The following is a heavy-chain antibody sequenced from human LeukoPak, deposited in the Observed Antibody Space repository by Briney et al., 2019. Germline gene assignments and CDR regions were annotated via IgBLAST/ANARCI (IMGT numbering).Heavy chain of an antibody. Sequence: GGSLRLSCAASGFTFSSYSMNWVRQAPGKGLEWVSSISSSSSYIYYADSVKGRFTISRDNAKNSLYLQMNSLRAEDAAVYYCARDTGYSYGNDYWGQGTLVTASS. CDR2: ISSSSSYI. J-gene: IGHJ4*02. CDR1: GFTFSSYS. CDR3: ARDTGYSYGNDY. D-gene: IGHD5-18*01. V-gene: IGHV3-21*01.